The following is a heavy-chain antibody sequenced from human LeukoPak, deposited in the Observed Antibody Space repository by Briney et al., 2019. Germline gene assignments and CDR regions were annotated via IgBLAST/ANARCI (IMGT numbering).Heavy chain of an antibody. V-gene: IGHV3-23*01. CDR3: AKALWFGDEGFDY. CDR2: ISGSGGST. Sequence: GGSLRLSCAASGCTFSSYAMSWVRQAPGKGLEWVSAISGSGGSTYYADSVKGRFTISRDDSKNTLYLQMNSLRAEDTAVYYCAKALWFGDEGFDYWGQGTLVTVSS. J-gene: IGHJ4*02. D-gene: IGHD3-10*01. CDR1: GCTFSSYA.